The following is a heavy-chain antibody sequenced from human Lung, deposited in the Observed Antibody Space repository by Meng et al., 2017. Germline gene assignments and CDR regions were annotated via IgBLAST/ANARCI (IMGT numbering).Heavy chain of an antibody. D-gene: IGHD4-17*01. J-gene: IGHJ4*02. CDR3: ARGGVTTDD. CDR2: ITGDGSST. V-gene: IGHV3-74*01. CDR1: GFTCSAHW. Sequence: EVQLVESGGGLVLPGGAPRLCCASSGFTCSAHWMHRVRQAPGKGLEWVSRITGDGSSTIYADSVQGRFTMSRDNAKNTLSLQMNSLRAEDTAVYYCARGGVTTDDWGQGTLVTVSS.